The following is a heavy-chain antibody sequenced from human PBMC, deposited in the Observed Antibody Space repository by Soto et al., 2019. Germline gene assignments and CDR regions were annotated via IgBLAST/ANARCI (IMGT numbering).Heavy chain of an antibody. J-gene: IGHJ4*02. Sequence: SETLSLTCTVSGGSISSYYWSWIRQPPGKGLEWIGYIYYSGSTNYNPSLKSRVTISADTSKNQFSLKLSSVTAADTAVYYCARGPPGDYWGQGTLVTVSS. V-gene: IGHV4-59*01. CDR1: GGSISSYY. CDR2: IYYSGST. CDR3: ARGPPGDY.